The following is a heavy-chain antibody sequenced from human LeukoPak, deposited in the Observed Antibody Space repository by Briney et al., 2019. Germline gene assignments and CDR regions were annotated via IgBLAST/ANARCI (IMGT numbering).Heavy chain of an antibody. V-gene: IGHV3-33*01. Sequence: GGSLRLSCAASGFTFNNYDMHWVRQAPGKGLEWVAGIRHDGSNKYSADSVKGRFTISRDNSKNTLYLQMNSLRVEDTAIYYCARDIELSTWGLGTLVTVSS. CDR1: GFTFNNYD. D-gene: IGHD3-16*02. J-gene: IGHJ3*01. CDR2: IRHDGSNK. CDR3: ARDIELST.